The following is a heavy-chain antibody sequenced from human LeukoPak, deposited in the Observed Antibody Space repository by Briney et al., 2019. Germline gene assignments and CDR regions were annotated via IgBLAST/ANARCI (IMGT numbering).Heavy chain of an antibody. D-gene: IGHD3-10*01. V-gene: IGHV3-7*04. CDR2: IKQDGSEK. CDR3: ARASWFGELLSYFDY. J-gene: IGHJ4*02. CDR1: GFTFSSYW. Sequence: GVSLRLSCAASGFTFSSYWMSWVRQAPGKGLEWVANIKQDGSEKYYVDSVKGRFTISRDNAKNSLYLQMNSLRAEDTAVYYCARASWFGELLSYFDYWGQGTLVTVSS.